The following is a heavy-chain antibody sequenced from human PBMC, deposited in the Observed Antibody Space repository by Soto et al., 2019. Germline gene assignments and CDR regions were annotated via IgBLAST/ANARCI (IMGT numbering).Heavy chain of an antibody. CDR3: ARGGPSSSCIVS. J-gene: IGHJ4*02. CDR2: SYHNRNS. CDR1: GGSISSYF. Sequence: PSETLSLTCTVSGGSISSYFRSCIRQSPGKGLEGIGYSYHNRNSSYNPSLASRVTISVDRAKNRFSLKLNSVTVADKAVYDCARGGPSSSCIVSWAQGAILTVSS. V-gene: IGHV4-59*01. D-gene: IGHD3-16*02.